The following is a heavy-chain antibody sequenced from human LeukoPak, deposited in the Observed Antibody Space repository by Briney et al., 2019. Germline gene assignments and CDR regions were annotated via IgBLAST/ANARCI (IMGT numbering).Heavy chain of an antibody. Sequence: PGGSLRLSYAASGFTFRSHWMSWVRQAPGKGLELVANINQDGSEKYYVDSVKGRFTISRDNAKNSLFLQMNSLRAEDTATYYCARDHVVDGLVFDYWGQGTLVTVSS. D-gene: IGHD2-15*01. V-gene: IGHV3-7*01. J-gene: IGHJ4*02. CDR3: ARDHVVDGLVFDY. CDR1: GFTFRSHW. CDR2: INQDGSEK.